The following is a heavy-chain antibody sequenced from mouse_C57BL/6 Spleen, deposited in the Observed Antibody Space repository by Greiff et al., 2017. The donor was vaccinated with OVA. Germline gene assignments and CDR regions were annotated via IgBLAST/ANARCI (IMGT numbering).Heavy chain of an antibody. V-gene: IGHV3-6*01. D-gene: IGHD1-2*01. CDR2: ISFDGSN. CDR3: ARGDYGHWYFDV. CDR1: GYSITSGYY. Sequence: EVKLQESGPGLVKPSQSLSLTCSVTGYSITSGYYWNWIRQFPGNILEWMGYISFDGSNNYNPSLKNRISITRDTSKNQFFLKLNSVTTEDTATYDCARGDYGHWYFDVWGTGTTVTVSS. J-gene: IGHJ1*03.